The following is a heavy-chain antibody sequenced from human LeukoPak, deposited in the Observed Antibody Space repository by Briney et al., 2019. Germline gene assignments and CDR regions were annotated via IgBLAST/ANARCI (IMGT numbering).Heavy chain of an antibody. J-gene: IGHJ4*02. CDR1: GGTFSSYA. D-gene: IGHD2-2*01. CDR3: AVGVVVPAALDY. V-gene: IGHV1-69*05. CDR2: IIPIFGTA. Sequence: SVKVSCKASGGTFSSYAISWVRQAPGQGLEWMGGIIPIFGTANYAQKFQGRVTITTDESTSTAYMELSSLRSEDTAVYYCAVGVVVPAALDYWGQGTLVTVSS.